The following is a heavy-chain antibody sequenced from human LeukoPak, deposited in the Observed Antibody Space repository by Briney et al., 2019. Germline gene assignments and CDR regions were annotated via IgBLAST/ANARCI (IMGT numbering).Heavy chain of an antibody. CDR2: VSSSGRNT. V-gene: IGHV3-23*01. D-gene: IGHD2-21*02. CDR1: GFTFSSFA. Sequence: GGSLRLSCAAAGFTFSSFAMSWVRQTPGKGLEWVSSVSSSGRNTYYADSVKGRFTISRDNSENTLYLQVSSLRAEDTAMYYCAKRDRPCSGDCSAPYYFDYWGQGTLVTVSS. J-gene: IGHJ4*02. CDR3: AKRDRPCSGDCSAPYYFDY.